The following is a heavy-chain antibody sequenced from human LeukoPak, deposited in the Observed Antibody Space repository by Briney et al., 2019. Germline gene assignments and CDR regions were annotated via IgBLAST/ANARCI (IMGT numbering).Heavy chain of an antibody. CDR1: GFTFSSYA. D-gene: IGHD4-23*01. J-gene: IGHJ3*02. CDR2: ISGSGGST. CDR3: SRVGGWVGTADGFDI. Sequence: GGSLRLSCAASGFTFSSYAMSWVRQAPGKGLEWVSAISGSGGSTYYADSVKGRFTISRDNSKNTLYLQMSSLKTEDTAVYYCSRVGGWVGTADGFDIWGQGTMVTASS. V-gene: IGHV3-23*01.